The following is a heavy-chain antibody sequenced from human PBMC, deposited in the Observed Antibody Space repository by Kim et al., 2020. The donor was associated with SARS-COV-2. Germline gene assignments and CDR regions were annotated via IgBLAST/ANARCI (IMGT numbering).Heavy chain of an antibody. CDR2: MNPNSGNT. D-gene: IGHD3-10*01. V-gene: IGHV1-8*01. Sequence: ASVKVSCKASGYTFTSYDINWVRQATGQGLEWMGWMNPNSGNTGYAQKFQGRVTMTRNTSISTAYMELSSLRSEDTAVYYCARRGRDYYGSGSYYNAPYYYYGMDVWGQGTTVTVSS. J-gene: IGHJ6*02. CDR1: GYTFTSYD. CDR3: ARRGRDYYGSGSYYNAPYYYYGMDV.